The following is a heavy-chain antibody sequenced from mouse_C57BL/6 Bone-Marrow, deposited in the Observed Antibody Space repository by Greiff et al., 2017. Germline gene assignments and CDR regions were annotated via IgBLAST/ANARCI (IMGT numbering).Heavy chain of an antibody. CDR2: IDPSDSYT. V-gene: IGHV1-69*01. CDR3: ASHYGSSGYYAMDY. CDR1: GYTFTSYW. Sequence: QVQLQQPGAELVMPGASVKLSCKASGYTFTSYWMHWVKQRPGQGLEWIGEIDPSDSYTNYNQKFKGKSTLTVDKSSSTAYMQLSSLTSEDSAVYYCASHYGSSGYYAMDYWGQGTSVTVSS. D-gene: IGHD1-1*01. J-gene: IGHJ4*01.